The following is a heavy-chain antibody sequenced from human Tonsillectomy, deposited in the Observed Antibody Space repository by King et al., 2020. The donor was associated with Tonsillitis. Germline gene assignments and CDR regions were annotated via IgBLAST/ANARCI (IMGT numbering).Heavy chain of an antibody. V-gene: IGHV3-49*03. J-gene: IGHJ4*02. CDR2: IRSKAYGATT. Sequence: EVQLVESGGGLVQPGRSLRLSCTASGFTFGDHPMNWFRQVPGKGLEWVGVIRSKAYGATTEYAASVKGRVSISRDDSKSVAYVEINSLKTEDTAVYYCARDGDGYNIFDYWGQGTLVSVSS. D-gene: IGHD5-24*01. CDR3: ARDGDGYNIFDY. CDR1: GFTFGDHP.